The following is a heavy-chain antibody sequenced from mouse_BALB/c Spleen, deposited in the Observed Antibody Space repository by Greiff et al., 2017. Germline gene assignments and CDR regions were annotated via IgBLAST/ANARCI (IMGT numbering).Heavy chain of an antibody. CDR1: GFNIKDYY. CDR3: ARDMGFAY. CDR2: IDPENGNT. J-gene: IGHJ3*01. V-gene: IGHV14-1*02. D-gene: IGHD1-1*02. Sequence: VQLKQSGAELVRPGALVKLSCKASGFNIKDYYMHWVKQRPEQGLEWIGWIDPENGNTIYDPKFQGKASITADTSSNTAYLQLSSLTSEDTAVYYCARDMGFAYWGQGTLVTVSA.